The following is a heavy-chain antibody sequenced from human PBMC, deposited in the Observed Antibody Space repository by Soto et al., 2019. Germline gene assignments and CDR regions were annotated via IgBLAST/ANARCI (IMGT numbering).Heavy chain of an antibody. CDR1: GFNFTNHW. CDR2: ITSDGKSK. CDR3: ARESGDWPLNWFDP. V-gene: IGHV3-74*01. Sequence: VGSLRLSCAASGFNFTNHWMHWVRQAPGKGLVWVSRITSDGKSKAYAESVKGRFAISRDNAKNTVYLQMNGLTVEDTAVYYCARESGDWPLNWFDPWGQGTLVTVSS. J-gene: IGHJ5*02. D-gene: IGHD2-21*02.